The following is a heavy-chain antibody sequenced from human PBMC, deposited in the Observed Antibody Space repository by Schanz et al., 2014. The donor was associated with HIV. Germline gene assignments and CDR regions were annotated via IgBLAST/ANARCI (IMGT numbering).Heavy chain of an antibody. CDR1: GGTFNSYA. CDR2: IIPLLGTT. D-gene: IGHD1-26*01. CDR3: ARVLGMAAANTYWWYFDL. J-gene: IGHJ2*01. Sequence: QVQLVQSGAEVKKPGSSVKVSCKASGGTFNSYAISWVRQAPGQRLEWMGGIIPLLGTTHYAQKFRGRVTITADKSTTAYMQLNSLRSDDTAVYYCARVLGMAAANTYWWYFDLWGRGTLVTVSS. V-gene: IGHV1-69*06.